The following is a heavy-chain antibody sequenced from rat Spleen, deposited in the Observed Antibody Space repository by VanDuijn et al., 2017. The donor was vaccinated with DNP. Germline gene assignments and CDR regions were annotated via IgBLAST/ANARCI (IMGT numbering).Heavy chain of an antibody. J-gene: IGHJ2*01. Sequence: EVKLVESGGGLVQPGRSLKLSCAASGFIFFDYWMGWVRQAPGKGLEWIGEINKDSSRINYNTSLRDKFIISRENVQNTLYLQTSTLGSEDTAIYVGTRGPNYGGWSDYFDYWGQGVMVTVSS. V-gene: IGHV4-2*01. CDR1: GFIFFDYW. CDR3: TRGPNYGGWSDYFDY. CDR2: INKDSSRI. D-gene: IGHD1-11*01.